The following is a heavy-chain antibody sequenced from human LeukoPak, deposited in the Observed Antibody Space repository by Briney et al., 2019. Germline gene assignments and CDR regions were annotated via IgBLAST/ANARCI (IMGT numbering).Heavy chain of an antibody. D-gene: IGHD6-25*01. Sequence: GGSLRLSCAASGFTFSSYAMHWVRQAPGKGLEWVVVISYDGSNKYYADSVKGRFTISRDNFKNTLYLQMNSLRAEDTAVYYCARALPIAAADLFDYWGQGTLVTVSS. CDR2: ISYDGSNK. J-gene: IGHJ4*02. CDR1: GFTFSSYA. CDR3: ARALPIAAADLFDY. V-gene: IGHV3-30*04.